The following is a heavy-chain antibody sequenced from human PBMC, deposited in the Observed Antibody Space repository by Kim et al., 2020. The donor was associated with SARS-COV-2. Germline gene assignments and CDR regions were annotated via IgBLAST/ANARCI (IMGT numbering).Heavy chain of an antibody. CDR2: INPNSGGT. Sequence: ASVKVSCKASGYTFTGYYMHWVRQAPGQGLEWMGWINPNSGGTNYAQKFQGRVTMTRDTSISTAYMELSRLRSDDTAVYYCARDDSDTAMVFDYWGQGTLVTVSS. CDR1: GYTFTGYY. D-gene: IGHD5-18*01. V-gene: IGHV1-2*02. J-gene: IGHJ4*02. CDR3: ARDDSDTAMVFDY.